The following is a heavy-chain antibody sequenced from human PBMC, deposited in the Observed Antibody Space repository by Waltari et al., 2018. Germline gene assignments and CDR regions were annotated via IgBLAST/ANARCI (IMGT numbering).Heavy chain of an antibody. Sequence: QVQLQESGPGLVKPSQTLSLNCTVSGGSISSGDYYWSWIRQPPGTGLEWIGYIYYSGSTYYNPSLKRRVTISVDTSKNQFSLKLSSVTAADTAVYYCARDDGVRKGHDYWGQGTLVTVSS. V-gene: IGHV4-30-4*08. D-gene: IGHD3-10*01. J-gene: IGHJ4*02. CDR1: GGSISSGDYY. CDR3: ARDDGVRKGHDY. CDR2: IYYSGST.